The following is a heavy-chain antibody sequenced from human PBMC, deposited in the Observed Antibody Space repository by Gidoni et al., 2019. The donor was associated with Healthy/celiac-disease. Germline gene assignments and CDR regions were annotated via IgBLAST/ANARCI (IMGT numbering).Heavy chain of an antibody. Sequence: QVQLQESCPGLVKPSETLSLTCAVSGYSISSGYYWGWIRQPPGKGLEWIGSIYHSGSTYYNPSLKSRVTISVDTSKNQFSLKLSSVTAADTAVYYCARVDLYCSGGSCYSFDYWGQGTLVTVSS. CDR3: ARVDLYCSGGSCYSFDY. CDR2: IYHSGST. CDR1: GYSISSGYY. J-gene: IGHJ4*02. V-gene: IGHV4-38-2*01. D-gene: IGHD2-15*01.